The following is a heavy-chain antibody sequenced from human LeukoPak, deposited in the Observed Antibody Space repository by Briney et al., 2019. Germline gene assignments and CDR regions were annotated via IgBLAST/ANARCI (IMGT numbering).Heavy chain of an antibody. D-gene: IGHD3-22*01. CDR1: GFTFSSYG. CDR2: ISGSGGST. Sequence: PGGSLRLSCAASGFTFSSYGMSWVRQAPGKGLEWVSAISGSGGSTYYADSVKGRFTISKDNSKNTLYLQMNSLRAEDTAVYYCAKDKGPEAKEPYYYDSSGRGPYFDYWGQGTLVTVSS. J-gene: IGHJ4*02. CDR3: AKDKGPEAKEPYYYDSSGRGPYFDY. V-gene: IGHV3-23*01.